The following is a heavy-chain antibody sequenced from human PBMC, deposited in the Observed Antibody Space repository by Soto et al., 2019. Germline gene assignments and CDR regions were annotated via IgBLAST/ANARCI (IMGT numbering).Heavy chain of an antibody. D-gene: IGHD6-19*01. Sequence: SETLSLTCAISGDTVSSNSAAWNWIRQSPSRGLEWLGRTYYRSKWYNDYAVSVKSRITINPDTSKNQFSLQLNSVTPEDTAVYYCARDLPNKQWLVRDYYYYGMGVWGQGTTVTVSS. CDR2: TYYRSKWYN. V-gene: IGHV6-1*01. CDR1: GDTVSSNSAA. CDR3: ARDLPNKQWLVRDYYYYGMGV. J-gene: IGHJ6*02.